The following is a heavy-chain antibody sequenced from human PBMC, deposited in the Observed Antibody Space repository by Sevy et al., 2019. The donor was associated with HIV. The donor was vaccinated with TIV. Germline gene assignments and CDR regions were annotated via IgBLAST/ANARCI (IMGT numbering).Heavy chain of an antibody. J-gene: IGHJ4*02. D-gene: IGHD2-15*01. Sequence: GESLKISCKGSGYSFTTYWIAWVRQMPGKGLEWMGIIYPGDSDTRYSPSFQGQVTISADKSINTAYLHWSTLEASDTAMYFCARQTSKKLDYWGQGTLVTVSS. CDR1: GYSFTTYW. CDR3: ARQTSKKLDY. CDR2: IYPGDSDT. V-gene: IGHV5-51*01.